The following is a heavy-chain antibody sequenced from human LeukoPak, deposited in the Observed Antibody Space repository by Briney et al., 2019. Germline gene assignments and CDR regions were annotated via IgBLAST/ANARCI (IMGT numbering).Heavy chain of an antibody. D-gene: IGHD6-19*01. CDR1: GFTFSSYS. CDR3: ARVSKVAGTSHYYYYMDV. V-gene: IGHV3-21*01. J-gene: IGHJ6*03. Sequence: GGSLRLSCAASGFTFSSYSMNWVRQAPGKGLEWVSSISSSSSYIYYADSVKGRFTISRDNAKNTLYLQMNSLRAEDTAVYYCARVSKVAGTSHYYYYMDVWGKGTTVTVSS. CDR2: ISSSSSYI.